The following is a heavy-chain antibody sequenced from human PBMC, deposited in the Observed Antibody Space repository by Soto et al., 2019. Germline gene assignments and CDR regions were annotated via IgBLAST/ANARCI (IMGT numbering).Heavy chain of an antibody. CDR3: ARHGRYFDWLFPYFDY. Sequence: GESLKISCKGSGYSVTSYWISWVRQMPGKGLEWMGSIDPSDSYTNYSPSFQGHVTISADKSISTAYLQWSSLKASDTAMYYCARHGRYFDWLFPYFDYWGQGTLVTVSS. J-gene: IGHJ4*02. CDR2: IDPSDSYT. CDR1: GYSVTSYW. V-gene: IGHV5-10-1*01. D-gene: IGHD3-9*01.